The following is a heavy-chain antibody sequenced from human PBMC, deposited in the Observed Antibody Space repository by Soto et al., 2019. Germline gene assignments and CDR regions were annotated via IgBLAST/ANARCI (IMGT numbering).Heavy chain of an antibody. J-gene: IGHJ6*02. CDR1: GLTCSDYE. CDR2: IDTDGET. CDR3: ARGSGLGDVDHYYALDV. Sequence: EVQLVESGGGLVQPGGSLRLSCAASGLTCSDYELHWVRQSIGKGLEWVSAIDTDGETYYADSVKGRFTVSREDAENSLSLQVNSLRAGDTAVYFCARGSGLGDVDHYYALDVWGQGTTVTVSS. V-gene: IGHV3-13*01. D-gene: IGHD2-21*02.